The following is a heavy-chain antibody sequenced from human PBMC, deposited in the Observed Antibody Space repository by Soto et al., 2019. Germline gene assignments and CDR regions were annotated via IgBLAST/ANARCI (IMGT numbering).Heavy chain of an antibody. J-gene: IGHJ4*02. V-gene: IGHV4-59*08. CDR1: GDSISSFY. CDR2: ISYSEST. CDR3: ASGVVGTTTYFDY. D-gene: IGHD1-26*01. Sequence: SETLSLTCTVSGDSISSFYWSWIRQPPGKGLEWIGYISYSESTNYSPSLKSRVIISVDTSKNQFSLELTSVTAADTAVYYCASGVVGTTTYFDYWGQGTLVTVS.